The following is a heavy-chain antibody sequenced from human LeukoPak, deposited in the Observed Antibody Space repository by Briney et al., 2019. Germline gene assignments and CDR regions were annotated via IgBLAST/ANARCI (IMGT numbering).Heavy chain of an antibody. D-gene: IGHD2-2*01. J-gene: IGHJ4*02. Sequence: GGSLRLSCTASGFTFGDYAMSWVRQAPGKGLEWVGFIRSKAYGGTTEYAASVKGRFTISRDDSKSIAYLQMNSLKTEDTAVYYCTRVVVWRLRYDYWGQGTLVTVSS. CDR2: IRSKAYGGTT. CDR1: GFTFGDYA. V-gene: IGHV3-49*04. CDR3: TRVVVWRLRYDY.